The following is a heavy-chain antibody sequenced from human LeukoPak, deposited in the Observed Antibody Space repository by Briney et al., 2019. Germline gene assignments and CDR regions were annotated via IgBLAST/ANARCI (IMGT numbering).Heavy chain of an antibody. CDR1: GYTFTNYG. CDR3: AKEQLPYCTNGLCYYRYDAFDI. J-gene: IGHJ3*02. Sequence: ASVKVSCKASGYTFTNYGITWVRQAPGQGLEWMGWINTYNGNTNYAQRLQGRVTMTTDTSTSTAYMELRGLRSDDTAIYYCAKEQLPYCTNGLCYYRYDAFDIWGQGTMVTVSS. D-gene: IGHD2-8*01. V-gene: IGHV1-18*01. CDR2: INTYNGNT.